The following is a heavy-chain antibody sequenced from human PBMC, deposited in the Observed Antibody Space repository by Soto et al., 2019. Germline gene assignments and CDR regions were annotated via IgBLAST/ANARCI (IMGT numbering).Heavy chain of an antibody. V-gene: IGHV3-30*03. CDR2: ISDDGSDK. Sequence: GGSLRLSCVASGFTFNRYGIHWVRQAPGKGLGWVALISDDGSDKDYADSVKGRFTISRDNSKNTLYLQMNSLRAEDTAVYYCARDLTVAVAGTPTYGMDVWGQGTTVTVSS. CDR3: ARDLTVAVAGTPTYGMDV. CDR1: GFTFNRYG. J-gene: IGHJ6*02. D-gene: IGHD6-19*01.